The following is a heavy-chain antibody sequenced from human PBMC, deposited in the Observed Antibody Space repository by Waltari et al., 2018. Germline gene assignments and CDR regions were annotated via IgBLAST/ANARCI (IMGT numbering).Heavy chain of an antibody. CDR3: AKETNKGTKEDY. J-gene: IGHJ4*02. V-gene: IGHV3-23*04. CDR1: GFTFSSYA. Sequence: EVQLVESGGGLVQPGGSLRLSCAASGFTFSSYAMSWVRQAPGKGLEWVSAISGSGSTYYADSVKGRFTISRDNSKNTLYLQMNSLRAEDTAVYYCAKETNKGTKEDYWGQGTLVTVSS. CDR2: ISGSGST. D-gene: IGHD2-8*01.